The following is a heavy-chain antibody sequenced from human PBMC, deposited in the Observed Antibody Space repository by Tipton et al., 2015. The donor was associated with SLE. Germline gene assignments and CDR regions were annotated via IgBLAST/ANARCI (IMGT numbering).Heavy chain of an antibody. J-gene: IGHJ4*02. D-gene: IGHD3-22*01. Sequence: LRLSCAAYGFTFSTYEMNWARQAPGKGLEWIGEVYHSGSTNYNPSLKSRLNISVAKSKNQFSLKLTSVTAADTAVYFCARRFFDGSGSIWGQGTLVTVSS. CDR2: VYHSGST. V-gene: IGHV4-34*01. CDR1: GFTFSTYE. CDR3: ARRFFDGSGSI.